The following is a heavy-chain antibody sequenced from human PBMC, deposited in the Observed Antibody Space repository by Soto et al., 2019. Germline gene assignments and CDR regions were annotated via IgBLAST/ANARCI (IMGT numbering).Heavy chain of an antibody. CDR1: GFTFSSYG. J-gene: IGHJ6*02. V-gene: IGHV3-33*01. D-gene: IGHD6-6*01. CDR2: IWYDGSNK. Sequence: GGSLRLSCAASGFTFSSYGMHWVRQAPGKGLEWVAVIWYDGSNKYYADSVKGRFTISRDNSKNTLYLQMNSLRAEDTAVYYCARDTGQLVTSYYYYYGMDVWGQGTTVTVSS. CDR3: ARDTGQLVTSYYYYYGMDV.